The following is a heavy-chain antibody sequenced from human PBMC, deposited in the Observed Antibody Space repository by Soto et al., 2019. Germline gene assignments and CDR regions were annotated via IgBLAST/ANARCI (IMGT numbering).Heavy chain of an antibody. CDR2: IYYSGST. V-gene: IGHV4-61*01. CDR3: ARDTGRAFDI. Sequence: SETLSLTCTVSGGSVSSGSYYWSWIRQPPGKGLEWTGYIYYSGSTNYNPSLKSRVTISVDTSKNQFSLKLSSVTAADTAVYYCARDTGRAFDIWGQGTMVTVSS. CDR1: GGSVSSGSYY. D-gene: IGHD3-10*01. J-gene: IGHJ3*02.